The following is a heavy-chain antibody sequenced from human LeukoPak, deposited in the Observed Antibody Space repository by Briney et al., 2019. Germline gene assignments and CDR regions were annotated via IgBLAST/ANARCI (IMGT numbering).Heavy chain of an antibody. Sequence: PGGSLRLSCAASGFTFDDYAMHWVRQAPGKGLEWVSGISWNSGSIGYADSVKGRFTISRDNAKNSLSLQMNSLRAEDTAVYYCARGRTSGSSWPFDYWGQGTPVTVSS. CDR3: ARGRTSGSSWPFDY. V-gene: IGHV3-9*01. CDR2: ISWNSGSI. D-gene: IGHD6-13*01. CDR1: GFTFDDYA. J-gene: IGHJ4*02.